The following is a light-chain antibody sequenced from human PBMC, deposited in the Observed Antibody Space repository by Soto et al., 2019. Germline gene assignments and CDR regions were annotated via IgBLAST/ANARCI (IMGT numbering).Light chain of an antibody. V-gene: IGLV2-14*01. Sequence: QSVLTQPASVSGSPGQTITISCTGTSSDVGGYNSVSWYQHNPGNAPKLLTYEVSNRPSGVSDRFSGSKSDNMASLTISGLQAEDEADYYCSSYTSTNTPVVFGGGTKVTVL. J-gene: IGLJ2*01. CDR2: EVS. CDR3: SSYTSTNTPVV. CDR1: SSDVGGYNS.